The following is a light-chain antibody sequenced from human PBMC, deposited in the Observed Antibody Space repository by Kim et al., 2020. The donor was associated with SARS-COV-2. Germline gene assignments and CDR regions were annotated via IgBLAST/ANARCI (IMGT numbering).Light chain of an antibody. CDR1: SLRSYY. CDR2: GKD. J-gene: IGLJ2*01. Sequence: VALGQTVRITCQGDSLRSYYATWYQQKPGQAPKVVIYGKDNRPSGIPDRFSGSSSGNTAYLTITGTQAGDEADYYCNSRDSNDNVVFGGGTKGTVL. V-gene: IGLV3-19*01. CDR3: NSRDSNDNVV.